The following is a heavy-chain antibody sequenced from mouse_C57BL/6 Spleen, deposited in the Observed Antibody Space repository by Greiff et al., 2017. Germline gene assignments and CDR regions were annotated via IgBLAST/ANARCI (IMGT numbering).Heavy chain of an antibody. CDR2: IDPSDSYT. V-gene: IGHV1-50*01. J-gene: IGHJ2*01. D-gene: IGHD4-1*01. Sequence: VQLQQSGAELVKPGASVKISCKASGYAFSSYWMQWVKQRPGQGLEWIGEIDPSDSYTNYNQKFKGKATLTVDTSSSTAYMQLSSLTSEDSAVYYCASPNWDGDYWGQGTTRTVSS. CDR1: GYAFSSYW. CDR3: ASPNWDGDY.